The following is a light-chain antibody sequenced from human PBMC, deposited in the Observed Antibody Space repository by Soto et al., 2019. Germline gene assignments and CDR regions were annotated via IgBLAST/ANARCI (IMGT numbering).Light chain of an antibody. CDR2: KTS. V-gene: IGKV1-5*03. Sequence: DIQMTQSPSTLSASVGDRVTITCRASQSIDSWLAWYQQEPGKAPKLLIYKTSNLESGVPSRFSGSGSGTEFSLTISSLQPDDFATYYCQQYKVYSQTFGQGTKVEMK. CDR1: QSIDSW. J-gene: IGKJ1*01. CDR3: QQYKVYSQT.